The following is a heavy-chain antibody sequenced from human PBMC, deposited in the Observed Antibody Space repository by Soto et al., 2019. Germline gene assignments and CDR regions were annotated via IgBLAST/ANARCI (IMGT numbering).Heavy chain of an antibody. D-gene: IGHD5-12*01. CDR1: GGPISSRSHY. CDR2: IFYSGNT. CDR3: ARRNGYDFGSNWFDP. Sequence: SETLSLTCTVSGGPISSRSHYWGWIRQPPGKGLEWIGNIFYSGNTYYNPSLKIRRTISVDASTNQFSLNLRSLTSADTAVYYCARRNGYDFGSNWFDPWGQGMQVTVSS. V-gene: IGHV4-39*01. J-gene: IGHJ5*02.